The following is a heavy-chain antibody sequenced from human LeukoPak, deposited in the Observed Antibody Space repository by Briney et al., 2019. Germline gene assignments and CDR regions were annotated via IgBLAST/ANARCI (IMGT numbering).Heavy chain of an antibody. CDR2: IYYSGST. CDR3: ARHLRWLQPFDY. J-gene: IGHJ4*02. Sequence: PSETLSLTCTVSGGSISSSSYYWGWIRQPPGKGLEWIGSIYYSGSTYYNPSLKSRVTISVDTSKNQLSLKLSSVTAADTAVYYCARHLRWLQPFDYWGQGTLVTVSS. V-gene: IGHV4-39*01. CDR1: GGSISSSSYY. D-gene: IGHD5-24*01.